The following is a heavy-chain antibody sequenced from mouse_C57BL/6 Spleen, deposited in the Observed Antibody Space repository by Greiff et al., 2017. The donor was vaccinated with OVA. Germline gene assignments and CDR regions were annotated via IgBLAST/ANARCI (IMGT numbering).Heavy chain of an antibody. J-gene: IGHJ3*01. CDR3: TRLDDGLFAY. Sequence: VKLVESGAELVRPGASVTLSCKASGYTFTDYEMHWVKQTPVHGLEWIGAIDPETGGTAYNQKFKGKAILTADKSSSTAYMELRSLTSEDSAVYYCTRLDDGLFAYWGQGTLVTVSA. CDR1: GYTFTDYE. CDR2: IDPETGGT. D-gene: IGHD2-3*01. V-gene: IGHV1-15*01.